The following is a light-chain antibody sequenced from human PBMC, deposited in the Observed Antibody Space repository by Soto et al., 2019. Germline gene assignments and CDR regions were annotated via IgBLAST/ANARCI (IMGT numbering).Light chain of an antibody. CDR1: QSISAW. J-gene: IGKJ1*01. Sequence: DIQMTQSPSTLSASVGDRVSINCRASQSISAWLAWYQQKPGKAPRLLIYKAFTLEIGVPSRFSGSGSGTEFTLTISSLQPDDFATYYCQHYNSYSEAFGQGTKVDI. CDR3: QHYNSYSEA. V-gene: IGKV1-5*03. CDR2: KAF.